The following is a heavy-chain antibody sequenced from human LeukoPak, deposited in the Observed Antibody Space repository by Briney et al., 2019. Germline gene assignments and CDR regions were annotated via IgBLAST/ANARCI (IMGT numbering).Heavy chain of an antibody. J-gene: IGHJ4*02. Sequence: GASVKVSCKAFGYTFTGYYMHWVRQAPEQGLEWMGWINPNSGDTNYAYKFQGRVTMTRDTSISTAYMELSSLTSDDSAVYFCSRASTIAAPGAIPNDFWGQGTLVTVSS. CDR2: INPNSGDT. CDR1: GYTFTGYY. CDR3: SRASTIAAPGAIPNDF. D-gene: IGHD6-13*01. V-gene: IGHV1-2*02.